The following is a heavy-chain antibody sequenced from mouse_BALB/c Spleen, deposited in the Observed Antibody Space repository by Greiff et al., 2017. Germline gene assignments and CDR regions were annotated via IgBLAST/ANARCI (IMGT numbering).Heavy chain of an antibody. CDR2: ISSGSSTI. V-gene: IGHV5-17*02. D-gene: IGHD1-2*01. J-gene: IGHJ4*01. Sequence: EVKLVESGGGLVQPGGSRKLSCAASGFTFSSFGMHWVRQAPEKGLEWVAYISSGSSTIYYADTVKGRFTISRDNPKNTLFLQMTSLRSEDTAMYYCARSELRPSMDYWGQGTSVTVSS. CDR1: GFTFSSFG. CDR3: ARSELRPSMDY.